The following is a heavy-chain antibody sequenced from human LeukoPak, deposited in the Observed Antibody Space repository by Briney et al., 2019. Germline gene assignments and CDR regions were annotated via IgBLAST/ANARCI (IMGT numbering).Heavy chain of an antibody. V-gene: IGHV3-48*04. J-gene: IGHJ4*02. Sequence: QSGGSLRLSCAASGFTFSLFGMTWVRQAPGKGLEWISYISSSRRTINYADSVKGRFTISRDNAKNSLYLQMNNLRAEDTAVYYCARDGDSGGYYYAPFDNWGQGTLVTVSS. D-gene: IGHD3-22*01. CDR3: ARDGDSGGYYYAPFDN. CDR1: GFTFSLFG. CDR2: ISSSRRTI.